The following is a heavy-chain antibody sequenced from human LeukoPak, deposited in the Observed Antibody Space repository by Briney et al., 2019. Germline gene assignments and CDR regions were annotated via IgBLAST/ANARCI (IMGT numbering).Heavy chain of an antibody. CDR2: IKQDGSEK. Sequence: GGSLRLSCAASGFTFSSYSMSWVRQAPGKGLEWVANIKQDGSEKYYVDSVKGRFTISRDNAKNSLYLQMNSLRAEDTAVYYCARVVETYGGNFDYWGQGTLVTVSS. V-gene: IGHV3-7*03. CDR3: ARVVETYGGNFDY. CDR1: GFTFSSYS. J-gene: IGHJ4*02. D-gene: IGHD4-23*01.